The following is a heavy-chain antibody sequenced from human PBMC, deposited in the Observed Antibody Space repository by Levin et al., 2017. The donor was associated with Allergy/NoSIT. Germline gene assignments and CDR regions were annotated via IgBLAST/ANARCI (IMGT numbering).Heavy chain of an antibody. Sequence: GGSLRLSCAASGFTFSSYGMHWVRQAPGKGLEWVAVISYDGSNKYYADSVKGRFTISRDNSKNTLYLQMNSLRAEDTAVYYCAKVFSIAVAGTVGTFDYWGQGTLVTVSS. V-gene: IGHV3-30*18. CDR3: AKVFSIAVAGTVGTFDY. D-gene: IGHD6-19*01. CDR1: GFTFSSYG. J-gene: IGHJ4*02. CDR2: ISYDGSNK.